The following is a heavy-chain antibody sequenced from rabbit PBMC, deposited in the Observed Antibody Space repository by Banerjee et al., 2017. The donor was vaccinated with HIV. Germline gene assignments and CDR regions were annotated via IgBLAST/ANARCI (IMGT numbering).Heavy chain of an antibody. CDR1: GFSFSSANW. V-gene: IGHV1S40*01. J-gene: IGHJ4*01. D-gene: IGHD4-1*01. Sequence: QSLEESGGDPVKPGASLTLTCTASGFSFSSANWIYWVRQAPGKGLEWIGTIYAGSTGTTYYANWAKGRFTISKTSSTTVTLQMTSLTAADSATYFCARDLAGVIGWNFDLWGPGTLVTVS. CDR2: IYAGSTGTT. CDR3: ARDLAGVIGWNFDL.